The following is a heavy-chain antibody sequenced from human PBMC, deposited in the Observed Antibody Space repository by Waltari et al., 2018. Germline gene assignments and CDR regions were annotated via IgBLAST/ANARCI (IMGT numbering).Heavy chain of an antibody. Sequence: QVQLQQWGGLLRPPETLSLSCAVYVGTFTGYFWSWSRQSPGGGLEWIGEVDHTGKVNYNPSLKSRFTISVDTSKNQFSLKTSSLIAADTATYYCARGFVLNYYDSSSYYFDGWSQGTLATVSS. CDR3: ARGFVLNYYDSSSYYFDG. CDR2: VDHTGKV. J-gene: IGHJ4*02. V-gene: IGHV4-34*02. CDR1: VGTFTGYF. D-gene: IGHD3-22*01.